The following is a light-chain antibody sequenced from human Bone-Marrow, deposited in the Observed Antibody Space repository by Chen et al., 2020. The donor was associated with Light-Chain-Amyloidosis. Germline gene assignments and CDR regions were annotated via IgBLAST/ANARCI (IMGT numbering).Light chain of an antibody. CDR1: NIGSTS. CDR2: DDS. J-gene: IGLJ3*02. V-gene: IGLV3-21*02. CDR3: QVCDRSSDRPV. Sequence: SYVLTQPSSVSVAPGQTATIACGGNNIGSTSVHWYQQTPGQAPLLVVKDDSDRHSGIPKRLSVSNSGNTVTLTISRVEAGDEADYYCQVCDRSSDRPVFGGGTKLTVL.